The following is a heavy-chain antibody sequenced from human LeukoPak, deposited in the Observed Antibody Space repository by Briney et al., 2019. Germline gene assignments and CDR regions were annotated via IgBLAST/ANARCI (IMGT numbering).Heavy chain of an antibody. Sequence: SETLSLTCTVSGYSISSGYYWGWIRQPPGKGLEWIGSIDHSGSTYYNPSLKSRVTISVDTSKNQFSLKLSSVTAADTAVYYCARDQYQAGRSDYWGQGTLVTVSS. D-gene: IGHD2-2*01. J-gene: IGHJ4*02. CDR1: GYSISSGYY. CDR2: IDHSGST. V-gene: IGHV4-38-2*02. CDR3: ARDQYQAGRSDY.